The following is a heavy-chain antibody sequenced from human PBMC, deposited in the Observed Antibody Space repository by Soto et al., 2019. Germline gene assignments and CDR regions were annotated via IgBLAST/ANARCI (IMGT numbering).Heavy chain of an antibody. CDR1: GFTFSSYG. CDR3: AIEQEQLAYYYYGMDV. V-gene: IGHV3-30*03. J-gene: IGHJ6*02. D-gene: IGHD6-13*01. Sequence: QVQLVESGGGVVQPGRSLRLSCAASGFTFSSYGMHWVRQAPGKGLEWVAVISYDGSNKYYADSVKGRFTISRDNSKNTLYLQVNGLRAEDTAVYYCAIEQEQLAYYYYGMDVWGQGTTVTVSS. CDR2: ISYDGSNK.